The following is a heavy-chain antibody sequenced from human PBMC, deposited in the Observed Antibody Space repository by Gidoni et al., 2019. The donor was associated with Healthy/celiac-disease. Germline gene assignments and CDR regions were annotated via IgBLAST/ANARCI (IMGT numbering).Heavy chain of an antibody. D-gene: IGHD2-2*01. Sequence: QVQLQESGPGLVKPSETLSLTCTVPGGSISSYYWSWIRQPPGKGLEWIGYIYYSGSTNYNPSLKSRVTISVDTSKNQFSLKLSSVTAADTAVYYCARGGECSSTSCYGGMDVWGQGTTVTVSS. CDR1: GGSISSYY. J-gene: IGHJ6*02. CDR3: ARGGECSSTSCYGGMDV. CDR2: IYYSGST. V-gene: IGHV4-59*01.